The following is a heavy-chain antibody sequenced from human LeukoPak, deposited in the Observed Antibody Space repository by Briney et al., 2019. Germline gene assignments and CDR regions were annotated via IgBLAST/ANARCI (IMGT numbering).Heavy chain of an antibody. V-gene: IGHV5-51*01. CDR3: GRRAYSYGLGFDP. Sequence: GESLKISCKGSGYSFASYWIGWVRQMPGKGLEWMGIIYPGDSDTRYSPSFQGQVTISADKSISTAYLQWSSLKASDTAMYYCGRRAYSYGLGFDPWGQGTLVTVSS. CDR2: IYPGDSDT. D-gene: IGHD5-18*01. J-gene: IGHJ5*02. CDR1: GYSFASYW.